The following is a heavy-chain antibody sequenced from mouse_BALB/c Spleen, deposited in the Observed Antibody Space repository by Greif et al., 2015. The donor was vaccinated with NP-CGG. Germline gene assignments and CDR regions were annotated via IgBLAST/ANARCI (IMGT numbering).Heavy chain of an antibody. Sequence: EVKVVESGGGLVQPGGSRKLSCAASGFTFSSFGMHWVRQAPEKGLEWVAYISSGSSTIYYADTVKGRFTISRDNPKNPLFLQMTSLRSEDTAMYYCARGGLFDYWGQGTTLTVSS. CDR3: ARGGLFDY. J-gene: IGHJ2*01. CDR2: ISSGSSTI. V-gene: IGHV5-17*02. CDR1: GFTFSSFG. D-gene: IGHD3-3*01.